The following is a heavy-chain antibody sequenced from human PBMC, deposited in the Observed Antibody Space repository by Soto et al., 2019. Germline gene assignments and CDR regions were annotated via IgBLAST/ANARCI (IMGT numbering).Heavy chain of an antibody. J-gene: IGHJ6*02. CDR2: IWYDGSNK. CDR3: ARDRGFGLRGMDV. D-gene: IGHD3-10*01. Sequence: QVQLVESGGGVVQPGRSLRLSCAASGFIFSTYGMHWVRQAPGKGLEWVAVIWYDGSNKYYGDSVKGRFTISRDNSKNTLYLQMNSLRVEDTAVYYRARDRGFGLRGMDVWGQGTTVIVSS. CDR1: GFIFSTYG. V-gene: IGHV3-33*01.